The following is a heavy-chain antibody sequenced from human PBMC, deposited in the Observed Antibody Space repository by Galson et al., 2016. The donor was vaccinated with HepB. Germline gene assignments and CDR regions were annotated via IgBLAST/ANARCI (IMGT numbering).Heavy chain of an antibody. CDR1: GFTLRTYW. J-gene: IGHJ3*02. Sequence: SLRLSCAASGFTLRTYWMHWVRQAPGKGQVWVSRINSDGSSTSYADSVKGRFTISRDNAKNTLYLQMRSLRAEDTAVYYCARDSYVPDCSCGSCYWSDALDIWGQGTMVTVSS. CDR2: INSDGSST. CDR3: ARDSYVPDCSCGSCYWSDALDI. V-gene: IGHV3-74*01. D-gene: IGHD2-15*01.